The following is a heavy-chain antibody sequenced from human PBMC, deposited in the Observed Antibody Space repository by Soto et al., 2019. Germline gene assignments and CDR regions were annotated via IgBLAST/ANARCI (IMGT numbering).Heavy chain of an antibody. D-gene: IGHD3-9*01. CDR2: ISSSSSYI. V-gene: IGHV3-21*01. Sequence: GGSLRLSCAASGFTFSSYSMNWIRQAPGKWLEWVSSISSSSSYIYYADSVKGRFTISRDNAKNSLYLQMNSLRAEDTAVYYCARESKDSYYDILTGSRNWFDPWGQGXLVTVSS. CDR1: GFTFSSYS. CDR3: ARESKDSYYDILTGSRNWFDP. J-gene: IGHJ5*02.